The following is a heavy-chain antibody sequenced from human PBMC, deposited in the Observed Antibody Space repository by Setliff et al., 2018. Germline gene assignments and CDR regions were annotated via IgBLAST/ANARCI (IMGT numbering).Heavy chain of an antibody. Sequence: GGSLRLSCAASGFTFSSYWMSWVRQAPGKGLEWVANIKQDGSEKYYVDSVKGRFTISRDNSKNTLYLQMNSLRAEDTAMYYCAKEAANYYYYMDVWGKGTTVTVSS. V-gene: IGHV3-7*01. CDR3: AKEAANYYYYMDV. D-gene: IGHD2-15*01. J-gene: IGHJ6*03. CDR2: IKQDGSEK. CDR1: GFTFSSYW.